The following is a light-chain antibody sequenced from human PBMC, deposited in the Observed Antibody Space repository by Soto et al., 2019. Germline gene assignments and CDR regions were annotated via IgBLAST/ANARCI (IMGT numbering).Light chain of an antibody. CDR2: GAS. J-gene: IGKJ2*01. CDR3: QQYGSSPYT. Sequence: EIVLTQSPGAMSLSPGERATLSCRASQSVISSYLAWYQQKPGQAPRLLIYGASSRTTGIPDRFSGSGSGTDFTLTIISLEPEDFEVYYCQQYGSSPYTFGQGTKLEIK. CDR1: QSVISSY. V-gene: IGKV3-20*01.